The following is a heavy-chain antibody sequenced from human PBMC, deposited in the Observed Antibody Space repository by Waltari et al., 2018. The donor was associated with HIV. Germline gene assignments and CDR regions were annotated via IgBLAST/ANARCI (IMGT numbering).Heavy chain of an antibody. V-gene: IGHV5-51*01. Sequence: EVQLVQSGAEVKKPGESMKISCKGSGYSFTSYWIGWVRQMPGKGLEWMGFLFPGASETSYTPSFQGQITISTDKSISTAYLQWSSLKALDTAMYYCARASQWLEGVFDYWGQGTLVTVSS. J-gene: IGHJ4*02. CDR1: GYSFTSYW. D-gene: IGHD6-19*01. CDR3: ARASQWLEGVFDY. CDR2: LFPGASET.